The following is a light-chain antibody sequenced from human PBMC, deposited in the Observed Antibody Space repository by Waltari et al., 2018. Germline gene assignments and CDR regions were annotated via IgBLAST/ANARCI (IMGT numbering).Light chain of an antibody. CDR3: QKYGSLPAT. V-gene: IGKV3-20*01. J-gene: IGKJ1*01. Sequence: EIVLTQSPGTLSLSPGERATLSCRASHSVSRYFAWYQQKPGQAPRLLIYDGSSRATGIPDRFSGSGSGTDFSLTISRLEPEDCAVYYCQKYGSLPATFGQGTKVEIK. CDR1: HSVSRY. CDR2: DGS.